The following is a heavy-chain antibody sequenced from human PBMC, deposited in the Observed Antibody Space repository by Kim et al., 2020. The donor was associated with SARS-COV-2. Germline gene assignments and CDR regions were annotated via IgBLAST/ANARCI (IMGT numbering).Heavy chain of an antibody. D-gene: IGHD3-22*01. J-gene: IGHJ4*02. CDR3: ASSGQVTPFDY. Sequence: TYYADSGKGRFTIARDNSKNSLYLEMNSLRAEDTAVYYCASSGQVTPFDYWGQGTLVTVSS. CDR2: T. V-gene: IGHV3-23*01.